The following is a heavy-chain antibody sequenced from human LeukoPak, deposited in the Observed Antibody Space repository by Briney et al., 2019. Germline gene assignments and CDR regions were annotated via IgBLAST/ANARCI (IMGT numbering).Heavy chain of an antibody. CDR1: GFTFSSYA. V-gene: IGHV3-23*01. Sequence: PGGSLRLSCAVSGFTFSSYAMSWVRQAPGKGLEWVSAISGSGGSTYYADSVKGRFTISRDNSKNTLYLQMNSLRAEDTAVYYCAKDLGRVGQWPYPDAFDIWGQGTMVTVSS. CDR2: ISGSGGST. D-gene: IGHD6-19*01. J-gene: IGHJ3*02. CDR3: AKDLGRVGQWPYPDAFDI.